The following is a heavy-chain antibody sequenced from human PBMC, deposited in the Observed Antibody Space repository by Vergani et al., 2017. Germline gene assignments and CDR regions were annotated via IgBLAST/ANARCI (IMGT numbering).Heavy chain of an antibody. CDR1: GGSISSSSYY. V-gene: IGHV4-39*07. J-gene: IGHJ3*02. CDR2: IYHSGST. CDR3: ARDPLWFGEPPNAFDI. Sequence: QLQLQESGPGLVKPSETLSLTCTVSGGSISSSSYYWGWIRQPPGKGLEWIGSIYHSGSTYYNPSLKSRVTISVDTSKNQFSLKLSSVTAADTAVYYCARDPLWFGEPPNAFDIWGQGTMVTVSS. D-gene: IGHD3-10*01.